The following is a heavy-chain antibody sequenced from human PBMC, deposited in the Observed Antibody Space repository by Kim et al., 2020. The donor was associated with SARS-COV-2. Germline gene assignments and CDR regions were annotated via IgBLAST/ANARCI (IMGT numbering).Heavy chain of an antibody. CDR1: GGTFSSYA. CDR2: IIPIFGTA. Sequence: SVKVSCKASGGTFSSYAISWVRQAPGQGLEWMGGIIPIFGTANYAQKFQGRVTITADESTSTAYMELSSLRSEDTAVYYCARTGRFVDIVATISSAGKNYYYYGMDVWGQGTTVTVSS. V-gene: IGHV1-69*13. J-gene: IGHJ6*02. CDR3: ARTGRFVDIVATISSAGKNYYYYGMDV. D-gene: IGHD5-12*01.